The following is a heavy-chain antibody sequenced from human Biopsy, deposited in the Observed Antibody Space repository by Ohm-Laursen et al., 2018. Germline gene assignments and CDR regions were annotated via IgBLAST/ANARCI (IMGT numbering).Heavy chain of an antibody. Sequence: GSLRLSCTASVFPVSDYYMSWIRQAPGRGLEWVSDINSSGSTKYHAESVKGRFTISRDNAMNSAYLQMNSLRGEDTAVYYCARAVGIAAAPIDYWGQGTLVTVSS. J-gene: IGHJ4*02. CDR2: INSSGSTK. V-gene: IGHV3-11*01. D-gene: IGHD2-15*01. CDR3: ARAVGIAAAPIDY. CDR1: VFPVSDYY.